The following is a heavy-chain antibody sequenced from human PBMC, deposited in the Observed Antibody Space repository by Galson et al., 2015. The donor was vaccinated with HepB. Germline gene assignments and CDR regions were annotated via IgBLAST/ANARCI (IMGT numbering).Heavy chain of an antibody. J-gene: IGHJ3*02. V-gene: IGHV3-33*01. D-gene: IGHD4-17*01. CDR2: IWYDGSNK. CDR3: AREYGDYHDAFDI. Sequence: SLRLSCAASGFTFSSYGMHWVRQAPGKGLEWVAVIWYDGSNKYYADSVKGRFTISRDNSKNTLYLQMNSLRAEDTAVYYCAREYGDYHDAFDIWGQGTMVTVSS. CDR1: GFTFSSYG.